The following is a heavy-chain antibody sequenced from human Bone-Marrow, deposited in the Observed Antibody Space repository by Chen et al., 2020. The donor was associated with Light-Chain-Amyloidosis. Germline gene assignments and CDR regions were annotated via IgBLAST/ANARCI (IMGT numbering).Heavy chain of an antibody. CDR3: TRDSGQVAADYL. CDR1: GFIFSDYS. V-gene: IGHV3-48*04. Sequence: EGRLVESGGDLIQPGGSLRLSCAASGFIFSDYSMNWVRQAPGKGLEWLSYIIGRGDATFNAHSVKCRFTISRDNDKNSLYLQMNSLRVEDSAVYYCTRDSGQVAADYLWGQGTLVTVSS. CDR2: IIGRGDAT. J-gene: IGHJ4*02. D-gene: IGHD6-13*01.